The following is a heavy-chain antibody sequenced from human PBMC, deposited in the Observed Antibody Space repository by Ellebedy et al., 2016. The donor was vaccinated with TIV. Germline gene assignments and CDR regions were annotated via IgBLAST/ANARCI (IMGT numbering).Heavy chain of an antibody. V-gene: IGHV3-23*01. CDR1: GFTFSSYA. CDR3: AKSFQLYYYYYMDV. D-gene: IGHD2-2*01. CDR2: ISGSGGST. Sequence: GESLKISXAASGFTFSSYAMSWVRQAPGKGLEWVSAISGSGGSTYYADSVKGRFTISRDNSKNTLYLQMNSLRAEDTAVYYCAKSFQLYYYYYMDVWGKGTTVTVSS. J-gene: IGHJ6*03.